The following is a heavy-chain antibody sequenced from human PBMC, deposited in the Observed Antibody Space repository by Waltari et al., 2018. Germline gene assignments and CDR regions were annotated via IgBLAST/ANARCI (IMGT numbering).Heavy chain of an antibody. J-gene: IGHJ6*02. Sequence: EVQLLESGGGLVQPGGSLRLSCTASGFTFSNYAMTWVRQAPGKGVGGGAARGLVGMSIYYTDSVKGRFTISRDNSKNTLYLQMNSLRAEDTAIYYCAKEWESDYYYYGVDVWGQGTTVTVSS. CDR1: GFTFSNYA. D-gene: IGHD1-26*01. CDR2: RGLVGMSI. CDR3: AKEWESDYYYYGVDV. V-gene: IGHV3-23*01.